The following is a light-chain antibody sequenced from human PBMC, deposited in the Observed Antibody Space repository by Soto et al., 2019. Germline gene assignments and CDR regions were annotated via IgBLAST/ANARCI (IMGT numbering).Light chain of an antibody. V-gene: IGLV2-23*01. CDR2: EGT. J-gene: IGLJ1*01. Sequence: QSALTQPASVSGFLGQSITMSCTGSSSDVGTFNFVSWFQQHPGKAPKLLIFEGTNRPSGVSDRFSGSKSGNTASLTISGLQAEDEADYHCCSYAGTRTSWVFGTGTKVTVL. CDR3: CSYAGTRTSWV. CDR1: SSDVGTFNF.